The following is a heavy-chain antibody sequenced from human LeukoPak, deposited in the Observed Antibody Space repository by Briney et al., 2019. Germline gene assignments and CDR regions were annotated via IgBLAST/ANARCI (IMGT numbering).Heavy chain of an antibody. V-gene: IGHV3-21*01. CDR2: ISSSSSYI. Sequence: GGSLRLSCAASGFTFSSFSMNWVRPAPGKGLEWVSSISSSSSYIYYADSMKGRFTISRDNAKNSLYLQMNSLRAEDTAVYYCARAKRQQLVLGNWFDPWGQGTLVTVSS. J-gene: IGHJ5*02. D-gene: IGHD6-13*01. CDR1: GFTFSSFS. CDR3: ARAKRQQLVLGNWFDP.